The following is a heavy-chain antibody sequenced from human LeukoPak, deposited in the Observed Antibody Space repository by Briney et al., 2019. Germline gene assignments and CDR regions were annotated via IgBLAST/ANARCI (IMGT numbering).Heavy chain of an antibody. V-gene: IGHV4-59*12. CDR3: AREGDTVLMGAFDI. CDR2: IYYSGST. Sequence: SETLSLTCTVSGGSISSYYWSWIRQPPGKGLEWIGYIYYSGSTNYNPSLKSRVTISVDTSKNQFSLKLSSVTAADTAVYYCAREGDTVLMGAFDIWGQGTMVTVSS. D-gene: IGHD2-8*01. CDR1: GGSISSYY. J-gene: IGHJ3*02.